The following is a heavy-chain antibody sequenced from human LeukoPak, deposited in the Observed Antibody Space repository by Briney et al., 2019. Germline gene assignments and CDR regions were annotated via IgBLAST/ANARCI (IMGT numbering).Heavy chain of an antibody. CDR1: GGSISSYY. CDR2: IYYSGST. CDR3: ARGEVKRWLQLGRYNWFDP. J-gene: IGHJ5*02. Sequence: SETLSLTCTVSGGSISSYYWSWIRQPPGKGLEWIGYIYYSGSTNYNPSLKSRVTISVDTSKNQFSLKLSSVTAADTAVYYCARGEVKRWLQLGRYNWFDPWGQGTLVTVSS. D-gene: IGHD5-24*01. V-gene: IGHV4-59*12.